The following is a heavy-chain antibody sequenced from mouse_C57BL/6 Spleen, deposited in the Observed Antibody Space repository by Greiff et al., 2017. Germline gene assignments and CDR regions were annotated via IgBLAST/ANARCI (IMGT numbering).Heavy chain of an antibody. J-gene: IGHJ4*01. CDR2: INPNYGTT. CDR3: ARSGAYGYDGAAMDY. V-gene: IGHV1-39*01. D-gene: IGHD2-2*01. Sequence: VHVKQSGPELVKPGASVKISCKASGYSFTDYNMNWVKQSNGKSLEWIGVINPNYGTTSYNQKFKGKATLTVDQSSSTAYMQLNSLTSEDSAVYYCARSGAYGYDGAAMDYWGQGTSVTVSS. CDR1: GYSFTDYN.